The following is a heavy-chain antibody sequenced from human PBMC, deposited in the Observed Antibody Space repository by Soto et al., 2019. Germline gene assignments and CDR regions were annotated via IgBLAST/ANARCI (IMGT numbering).Heavy chain of an antibody. CDR3: ARDLTDYGDLDY. J-gene: IGHJ4*02. CDR1: GYTFTSYG. D-gene: IGHD4-17*01. Sequence: ALVKVSCKASGYTFTSYGISWVRQAPGQGLEWMGWISAYNGNTNYAQKLQGRVTMTTDTSTSTAYMELRSLRSDDTAVYYCARDLTDYGDLDYWGQGTLVTVSS. V-gene: IGHV1-18*01. CDR2: ISAYNGNT.